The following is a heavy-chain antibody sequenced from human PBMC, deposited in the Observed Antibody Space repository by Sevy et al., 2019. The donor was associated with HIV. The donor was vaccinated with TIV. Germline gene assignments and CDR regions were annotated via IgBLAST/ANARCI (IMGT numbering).Heavy chain of an antibody. Sequence: GESLKISCKGSGYSFTSYWIGWVRHMPGKGLEWMGIIYPGDSDTRYSPSFQGQVTISADKSISTAYLQWSSLKASDTAMYYCARVTMVRGVINWFDPWGQGTLVTVSS. J-gene: IGHJ5*02. CDR3: ARVTMVRGVINWFDP. V-gene: IGHV5-51*01. CDR2: IYPGDSDT. CDR1: GYSFTSYW. D-gene: IGHD3-10*01.